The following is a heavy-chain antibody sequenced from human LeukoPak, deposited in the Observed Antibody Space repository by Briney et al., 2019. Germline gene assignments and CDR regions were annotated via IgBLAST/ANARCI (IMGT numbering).Heavy chain of an antibody. J-gene: IGHJ5*02. V-gene: IGHV4-34*01. CDR3: ARGRHGGSRAPWFDP. CDR1: GGSFSGYY. Sequence: SETLSLTRAVYGGSFSGYYWSWIRQPPGKGLEWIGEINHSGSTNYNPSLKSRVTISVDTSKNQFSLKLSSVTAADTAVYYCARGRHGGSRAPWFDPWGQGTLVTVSS. CDR2: INHSGST. D-gene: IGHD3-16*01.